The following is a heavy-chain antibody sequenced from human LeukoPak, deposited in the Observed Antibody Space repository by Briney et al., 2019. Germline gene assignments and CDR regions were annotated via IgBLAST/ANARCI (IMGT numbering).Heavy chain of an antibody. Sequence: GGSLRLSCAASRFTFSNDWMSWVRQAPGKGLEWVSAISGSGGSTYYADSVKGRFTISRDNSKNTLYLQMNSLRAEDTAVYYCTKDPARRGGGRTRGYNWIVPWGQETLVTVSS. CDR3: TKDPARRGGGRTRGYNWIVP. CDR1: RFTFSNDW. D-gene: IGHD4-23*01. J-gene: IGHJ5*02. CDR2: ISGSGGST. V-gene: IGHV3-23*01.